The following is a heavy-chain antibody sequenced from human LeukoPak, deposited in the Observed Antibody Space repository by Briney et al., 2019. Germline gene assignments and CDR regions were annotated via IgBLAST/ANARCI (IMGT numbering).Heavy chain of an antibody. J-gene: IGHJ4*02. V-gene: IGHV1-69*01. D-gene: IGHD6-13*01. CDR3: ARGVPGIAAAGTGDCFDY. Sequence: SVKVSCKASGGTFSSYAISWVRQAPGQGLEWMGGIIPIFGTANYAQKFQGRVTITADESTSTAYMELSSLRSEDTAVYYCARGVPGIAAAGTGDCFDYWGQGTLVTVSS. CDR1: GGTFSSYA. CDR2: IIPIFGTA.